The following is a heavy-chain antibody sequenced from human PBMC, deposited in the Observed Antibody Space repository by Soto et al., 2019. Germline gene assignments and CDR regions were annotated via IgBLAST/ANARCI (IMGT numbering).Heavy chain of an antibody. CDR2: ISYDGSNK. CDR1: GFTFSSYA. CDR3: ARESGFIVVVPAAIGGFDY. Sequence: PGGSLRLSCAASGFTFSSYAMRWVRQAPGKGLEWVAVISYDGSNKYYADSVKGRFTISRDNSKNTLYLQMNSLRAEDTAVYYCARESGFIVVVPAAIGGFDYWGQGTLVTVSS. V-gene: IGHV3-30-3*01. J-gene: IGHJ4*02. D-gene: IGHD2-2*02.